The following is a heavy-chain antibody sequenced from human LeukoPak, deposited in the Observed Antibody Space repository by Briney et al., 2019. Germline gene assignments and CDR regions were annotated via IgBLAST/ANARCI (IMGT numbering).Heavy chain of an antibody. D-gene: IGHD3-3*01. CDR3: ARDKDAYYDFWSGYSYYFDY. CDR2: IKQDGSDK. Sequence: GGSLRLSCAASGFTFSSYWMAWVRQAPGKGLEWVANIKQDGSDKYYVDSVKGRFTISRDNAKNSLYLQMNSLRAEDTAVYYCARDKDAYYDFWSGYSYYFDYWGQGTLVTVS. J-gene: IGHJ4*02. V-gene: IGHV3-7*01. CDR1: GFTFSSYW.